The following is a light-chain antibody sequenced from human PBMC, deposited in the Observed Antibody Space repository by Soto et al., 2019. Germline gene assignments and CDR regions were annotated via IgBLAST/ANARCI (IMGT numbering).Light chain of an antibody. CDR2: AAS. Sequence: DIQMTQSPSSLSASVVYRFTLTCRASQSISSYLNWYQQKPGKAPKLLIYAASSLQSGVPSRFSGSGSRTDFTLTISSLQPEDFATYYCQQSYSTPVTCGQGTRREIK. CDR1: QSISSY. J-gene: IGKJ5*01. V-gene: IGKV1-39*01. CDR3: QQSYSTPVT.